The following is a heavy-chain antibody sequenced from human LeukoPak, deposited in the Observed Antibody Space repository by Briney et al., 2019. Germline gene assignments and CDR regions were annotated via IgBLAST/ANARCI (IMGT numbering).Heavy chain of an antibody. CDR1: GYTFTGYY. Sequence: GASVKVSCKASGYTFTGYYMHWVRQAPGQGLEWVGILNPSGGTSYAQNLQGRITMTRDTSTSTLYMELSSLRSEDTAVYYCAREKSPERKTWLQLGAFDVWGQGTVVTVSS. D-gene: IGHD5-24*01. CDR3: AREKSPERKTWLQLGAFDV. V-gene: IGHV1-46*01. CDR2: LNPSGGT. J-gene: IGHJ3*01.